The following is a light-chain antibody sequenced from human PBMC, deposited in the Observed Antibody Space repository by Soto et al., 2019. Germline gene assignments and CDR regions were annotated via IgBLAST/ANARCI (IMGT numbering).Light chain of an antibody. CDR3: QQSYSTPLT. Sequence: DIQMTQSPSSLSASVGDRVTITCRARQSISSYLNWYQQKPGKAPQLLIYAASSLQIGAPSRFSGCGSGTDFTLTISSLQPEDYATNYCQQSYSTPLTFGGGTKVEIK. V-gene: IGKV1-39*01. CDR2: AAS. J-gene: IGKJ4*01. CDR1: QSISSY.